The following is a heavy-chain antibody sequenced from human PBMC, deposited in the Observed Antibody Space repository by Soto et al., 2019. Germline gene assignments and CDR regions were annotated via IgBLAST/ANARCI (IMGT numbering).Heavy chain of an antibody. CDR1: GFSLSTSGVG. D-gene: IGHD6-6*01. V-gene: IGHV2-5*02. Sequence: QITLKESGPTLVKPTQTLTLTCTFSGFSLSTSGVGVGWIRQPPGKALEWLALIYWDDDKRYSPYLKSRVTITKDTSKNHLVLTMASMDPVDTATYYFSHFEYSSSNYWGQGTLVTVSS. CDR2: IYWDDDK. CDR3: SHFEYSSSNY. J-gene: IGHJ4*02.